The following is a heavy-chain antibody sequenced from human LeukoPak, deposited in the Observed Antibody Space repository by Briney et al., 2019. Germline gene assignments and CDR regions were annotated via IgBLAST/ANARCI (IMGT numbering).Heavy chain of an antibody. D-gene: IGHD5-18*01. Sequence: GGSLRLSCAASGFTFSSYGMHWVRQAPGKGLEWVAVISYDGSNKYYADSVKGRFTISRDNSKNTLYLRMNSLRAEDTAVYYCAKDEGGSYAYWGQGTLVTVSS. CDR1: GFTFSSYG. CDR3: AKDEGGSYAY. J-gene: IGHJ4*02. V-gene: IGHV3-30*18. CDR2: ISYDGSNK.